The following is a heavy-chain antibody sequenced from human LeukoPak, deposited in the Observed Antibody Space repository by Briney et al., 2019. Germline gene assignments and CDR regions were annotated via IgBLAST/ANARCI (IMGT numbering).Heavy chain of an antibody. CDR1: GGSFSGYY. D-gene: IGHD3-22*01. CDR3: AGSRVWANSSWHYWFDP. Sequence: SETLSLTCAVFGGSFSGYYWSWIRQPLGKGLEWIAEINNSGGTNYNPSLKSRVTISVDTSNNQFSLKLSSVTAADTAVYYCAGSRVWANSSWHYWFDPWGQGTLVTVSS. V-gene: IGHV4-34*01. J-gene: IGHJ5*02. CDR2: INNSGGT.